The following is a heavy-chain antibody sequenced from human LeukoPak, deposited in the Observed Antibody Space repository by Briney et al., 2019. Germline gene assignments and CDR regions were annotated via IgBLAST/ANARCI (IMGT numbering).Heavy chain of an antibody. CDR3: ARGRQLEGGDY. Sequence: PGGSLRLSCAASGFTVSSNYMSWVRQAPGKWLEWVSIIYSGGSTYYANSVKGRFTSFRDSSKNTLYLQMTSLRAEDTAVYYCARGRQLEGGDYWGQGTLVTVSS. V-gene: IGHV3-66*01. J-gene: IGHJ4*02. D-gene: IGHD3-3*01. CDR2: IYSGGST. CDR1: GFTVSSNY.